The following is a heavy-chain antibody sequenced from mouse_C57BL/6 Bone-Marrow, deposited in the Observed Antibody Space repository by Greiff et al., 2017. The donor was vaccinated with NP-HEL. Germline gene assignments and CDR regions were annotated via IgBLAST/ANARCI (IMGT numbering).Heavy chain of an antibody. Sequence: QVQLQQSGPELVKPGASVKISCKASGYSFTSYYIHWVKQRPGQGLEWIGWIYPGSGNTKYNEKFKGKATLTADTSSSTAYMQLSSLTSEDSAVYYGARRGYGNSGDFDYWGQGTTLTVSS. CDR3: ARRGYGNSGDFDY. CDR1: GYSFTSYY. D-gene: IGHD2-10*02. V-gene: IGHV1-66*01. CDR2: IYPGSGNT. J-gene: IGHJ2*01.